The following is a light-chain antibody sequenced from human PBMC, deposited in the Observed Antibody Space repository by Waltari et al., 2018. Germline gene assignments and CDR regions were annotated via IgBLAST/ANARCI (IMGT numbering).Light chain of an antibody. CDR2: EVS. J-gene: IGLJ3*02. Sequence: QSALTQPPSASRSPGQSVPISCPGTRSDAGGYNYVSWYQQHPGEAPKLMIYEVSKRPSGVPDRFSGSKSGNTASLTVSGLQAEDEADYYCSSYAGSNTWVFGGGTKLTVL. CDR3: SSYAGSNTWV. CDR1: RSDAGGYNY. V-gene: IGLV2-8*01.